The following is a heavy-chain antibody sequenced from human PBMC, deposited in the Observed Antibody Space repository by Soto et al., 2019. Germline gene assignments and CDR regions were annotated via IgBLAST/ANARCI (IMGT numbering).Heavy chain of an antibody. J-gene: IGHJ4*02. V-gene: IGHV2-5*02. CDR3: AREAYYSTYFDS. CDR2: IYWDDDH. Sequence: QITLKESGPTLVRPTQTLTLTCTFSGFSLSTNGVGVGWIRQSPGKALEWLALIYWDDDHRYIPSLKTRLTITKDTSNSQVVLTMTNLDPADTGTYYCAREAYYSTYFDSWGQGTLVTVSS. D-gene: IGHD3-10*01. CDR1: GFSLSTNGVG.